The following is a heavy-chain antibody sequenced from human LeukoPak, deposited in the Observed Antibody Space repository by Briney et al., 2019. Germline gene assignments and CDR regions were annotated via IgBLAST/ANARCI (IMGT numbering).Heavy chain of an antibody. V-gene: IGHV3-23*01. CDR1: GFTFTSDA. D-gene: IGHD3-10*01. CDR2: ISGSGGST. J-gene: IGHJ4*02. Sequence: PGRSLRLSCAASGFTFTSDAMSWVRQAPGKGLEWVSAISGSGGSTYYADSVKGRFTISRDNSKNTLYLQMNSLRAEDTAVYYCAKDEAMVQGVRIFDYWGQGTLVTVSS. CDR3: AKDEAMVQGVRIFDY.